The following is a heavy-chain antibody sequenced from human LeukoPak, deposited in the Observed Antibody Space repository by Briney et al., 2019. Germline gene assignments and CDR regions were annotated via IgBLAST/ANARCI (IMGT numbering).Heavy chain of an antibody. Sequence: GGSLRLSCAASGFTFSSYGMHWVRQAPGKGLEWVAVIWYDGSNKYYADSVKGRFTISRDNSKNTLYLQMNSLRAEDTAVYYCAKTTPGDYGDYVPAFDIWGQGTMVTVSS. CDR3: AKTTPGDYGDYVPAFDI. CDR1: GFTFSSYG. D-gene: IGHD4-17*01. J-gene: IGHJ3*02. CDR2: IWYDGSNK. V-gene: IGHV3-33*06.